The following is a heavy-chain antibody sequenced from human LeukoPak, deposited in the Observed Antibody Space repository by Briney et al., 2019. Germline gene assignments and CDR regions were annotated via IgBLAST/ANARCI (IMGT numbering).Heavy chain of an antibody. CDR3: ARGGSGSYYPNDAFDI. Sequence: GESLKISCKGSGYSFTSYWIGWVRQMPGKGLEWTGIIYPGDSDTRYSPSFQGQVTISADKSINTAYLQWSSLKASDTAMYYCARGGSGSYYPNDAFDIWGQGTMVTVSS. CDR1: GYSFTSYW. J-gene: IGHJ3*02. D-gene: IGHD3-10*01. CDR2: IYPGDSDT. V-gene: IGHV5-51*01.